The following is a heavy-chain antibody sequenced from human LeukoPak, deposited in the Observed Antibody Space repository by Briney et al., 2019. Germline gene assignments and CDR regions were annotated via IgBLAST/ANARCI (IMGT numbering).Heavy chain of an antibody. CDR3: ARADCSGGSCHFDF. V-gene: IGHV6-1*01. J-gene: IGHJ4*02. CDR2: TYYRSKWYN. D-gene: IGHD2-15*01. CDR1: GDSVTSNNAA. Sequence: SQTLSLTCAISGDSVTSNNAARNWIRQSPSRGLEWLGRTYYRSKWYNGYAVFMKSRITINPDTSKNQFSLQLNSVTPEDTVVYYCARADCSGGSCHFDFWGQGTLVTVSS.